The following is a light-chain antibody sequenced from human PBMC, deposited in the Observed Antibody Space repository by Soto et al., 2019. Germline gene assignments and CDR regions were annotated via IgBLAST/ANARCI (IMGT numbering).Light chain of an antibody. CDR3: QQSYSTPRT. J-gene: IGKJ1*01. CDR1: QSISSY. CDR2: AAS. V-gene: IGKV1-39*01. Sequence: IQMTQSKSSLSASVGDRVTITCRASQSISSYLNWYQQKPGKAPKLLIYAASSLQSGVPSRFSGSGSGTDFTLTIGSLQPEDFATYYCQQSYSTPRTFAQGTKVDVK.